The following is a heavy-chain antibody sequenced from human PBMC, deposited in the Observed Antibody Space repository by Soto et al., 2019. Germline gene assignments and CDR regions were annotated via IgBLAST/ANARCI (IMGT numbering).Heavy chain of an antibody. V-gene: IGHV4-31*03. J-gene: IGHJ5*02. CDR1: GGSISSGDYY. CDR2: RSYSGST. D-gene: IGHD2-21*02. Sequence: SETMSLTCTVSGGSISSGDYYWSWVRQHPGKGLEWIGYRSYSGSTYYNPSLKSRVTIVVDTSRNQFSLRLSSVAAADTAVYYCAREGGLAYCGGDCLYNWFDPWGQGTLVTVSS. CDR3: AREGGLAYCGGDCLYNWFDP.